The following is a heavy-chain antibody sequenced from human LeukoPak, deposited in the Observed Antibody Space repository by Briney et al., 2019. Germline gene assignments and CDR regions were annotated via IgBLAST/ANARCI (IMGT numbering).Heavy chain of an antibody. CDR3: ARDRWAVAGIRDAFDI. D-gene: IGHD6-19*01. J-gene: IGHJ3*02. CDR2: IYYRGTT. CDR1: GDSVNTDGYY. Sequence: SETLSLTCTVSGDSVNTDGYYWSWIRQPPGKGLEWIGYIYYRGTTNYNPSLKSRVTMSLDTSYSHFSLRLSSVTAADTAVYFCARDRWAVAGIRDAFDIWGQGTMVTVSS. V-gene: IGHV4-61*03.